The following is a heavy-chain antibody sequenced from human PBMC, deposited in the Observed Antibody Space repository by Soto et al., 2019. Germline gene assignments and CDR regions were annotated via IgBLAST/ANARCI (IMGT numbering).Heavy chain of an antibody. CDR3: ARISYQYYYMDV. D-gene: IGHD3-3*01. CDR1: GFTLSDHY. Sequence: PGGSLRLSCAASGFTLSDHYVDWVRQAPGEGLEWVGRTRNKANSYRTEYAASVKGRFTISRDDSKNSLYLQMNSLKTEDTAVYYCARISYQYYYMDVWGKGTTVTVSS. J-gene: IGHJ6*03. CDR2: TRNKANSYRT. V-gene: IGHV3-72*01.